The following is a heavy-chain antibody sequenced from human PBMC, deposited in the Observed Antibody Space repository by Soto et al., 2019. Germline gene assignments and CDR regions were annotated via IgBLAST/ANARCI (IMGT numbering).Heavy chain of an antibody. V-gene: IGHV4-59*01. J-gene: IGHJ4*02. CDR2: IYYSGRT. CDR1: GGSISSYY. CDR3: ASGVITIDY. D-gene: IGHD3-10*01. Sequence: SETLSLTCTVSGGSISSYYWSWIRQPPGKGLEWIGYIYYSGRTNYNPSLKGLVTISVDTSKDQFSLKLSSVTGADTAVYYCASGVITIDYWGQGILVAVSS.